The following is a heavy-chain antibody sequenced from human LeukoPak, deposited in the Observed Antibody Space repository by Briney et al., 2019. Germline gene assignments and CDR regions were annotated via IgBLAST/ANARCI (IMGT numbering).Heavy chain of an antibody. CDR1: GFTFSSYA. D-gene: IGHD5-18*01. CDR2: IRYDGSNK. CDR3: AKDRYSYGDFSDY. J-gene: IGHJ4*02. V-gene: IGHV3-30*02. Sequence: PGGSLRLSCAASGFTFSSYAMSWVRQAPGKGLEWVAFIRYDGSNKYYADSVKGRFTISRDNSKNTLYLQMNSLRAEDTAVYYCAKDRYSYGDFSDYWGQGTLVTVSS.